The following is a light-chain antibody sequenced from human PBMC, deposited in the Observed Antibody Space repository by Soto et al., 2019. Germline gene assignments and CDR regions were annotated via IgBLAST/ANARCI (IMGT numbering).Light chain of an antibody. CDR2: DAS. V-gene: IGKV1-33*01. CDR3: QQYENLPT. J-gene: IGKJ5*01. Sequence: DIQMTQSPSSLSASLGDIVTITCQSSQDISNYLNWYQQKPGRAPKLLIYDASNLEAGVPSRFRGSGSGTDFTFTISRLQPEDIATYYCQQYENLPTFGQGTRLEIK. CDR1: QDISNY.